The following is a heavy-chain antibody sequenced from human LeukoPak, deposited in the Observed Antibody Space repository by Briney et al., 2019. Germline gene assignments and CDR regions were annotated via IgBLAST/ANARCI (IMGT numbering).Heavy chain of an antibody. CDR2: IQYDGANK. Sequence: RGSLRLSCATSGFTFSRYGMHWVRQAPGKGLEWVAFIQYDGANKYYTDSVKGRFTVSRDNSKNTLYLQMSSLITEDTAVYYCANTPYDSGGPSFDYWGPGTLVTVSS. J-gene: IGHJ4*02. CDR1: GFTFSRYG. D-gene: IGHD3-22*01. CDR3: ANTPYDSGGPSFDY. V-gene: IGHV3-30*02.